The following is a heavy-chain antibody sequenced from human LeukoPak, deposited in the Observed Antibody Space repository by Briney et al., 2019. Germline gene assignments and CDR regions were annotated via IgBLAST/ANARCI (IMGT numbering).Heavy chain of an antibody. CDR1: GGSISSGSYY. CDR3: ARAFRGPAAKEPNYYYYYMDV. Sequence: SETLSLTCTVSGGSISSGSYYWSWIRQPAGKGLEWIGRIYTSGSTNYNPSLKSRVTISVDTSKNQFSLKLSSVTAADTAVYYCARAFRGPAAKEPNYYYYYMDVWGKGTTVTVSS. V-gene: IGHV4-61*02. CDR2: IYTSGST. J-gene: IGHJ6*03. D-gene: IGHD2-2*01.